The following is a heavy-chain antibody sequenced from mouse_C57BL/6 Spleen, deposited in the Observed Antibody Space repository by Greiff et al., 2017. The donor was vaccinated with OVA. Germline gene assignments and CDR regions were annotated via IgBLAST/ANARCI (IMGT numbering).Heavy chain of an antibody. V-gene: IGHV2-2*01. CDR2: IWSGGST. CDR1: GFSLTSYG. CDR3: ARSLSYYGSSLWFAY. Sequence: VKLMESGPGLVQPSQSLSITCTVSGFSLTSYGVHWVRQSPGKGLEWLGVIWSGGSTDYNAAFISRLSISKDNSKSQVFFKMNSLQADDTAIYYCARSLSYYGSSLWFAYWGQGTLVTVSA. D-gene: IGHD1-1*01. J-gene: IGHJ3*01.